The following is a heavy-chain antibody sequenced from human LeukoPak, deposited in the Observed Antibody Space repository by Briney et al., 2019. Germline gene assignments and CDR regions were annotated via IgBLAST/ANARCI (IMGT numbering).Heavy chain of an antibody. CDR2: IGTASDT. Sequence: GGSLRLSCAASGFTFSSFDMHWVRQPTGQGLEWVSTIGTASDTYYPGSVEGRFTLSRDSAKNSLYLQMNSLTAGDTAVYYCARGPPRGKYYYMDVWGKGTTVTVSS. CDR3: ARGPPRGKYYYMDV. D-gene: IGHD1-1*01. V-gene: IGHV3-13*01. J-gene: IGHJ6*03. CDR1: GFTFSSFD.